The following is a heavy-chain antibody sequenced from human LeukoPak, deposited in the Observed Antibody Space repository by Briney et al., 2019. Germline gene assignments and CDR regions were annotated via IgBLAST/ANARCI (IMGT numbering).Heavy chain of an antibody. CDR2: INPNSGGT. D-gene: IGHD5-18*01. CDR1: GYTFTGYY. V-gene: IGHV1-2*02. Sequence: ASVKVSCKASGYTFTGYYMHWVRQAPGQGLEWMGWINPNSGGTNYAQKFQGRVTMTRDTSISTAYMELSRLRSDDTAVYYCARGRYSYARYYYYYMDVWGKGTTVTISS. CDR3: ARGRYSYARYYYYYMDV. J-gene: IGHJ6*03.